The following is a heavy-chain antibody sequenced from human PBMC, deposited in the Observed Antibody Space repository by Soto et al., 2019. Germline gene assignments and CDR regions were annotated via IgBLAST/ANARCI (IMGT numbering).Heavy chain of an antibody. CDR3: ARDRKDLHYYDSSGYYAY. J-gene: IGHJ4*02. D-gene: IGHD3-22*01. CDR1: GFPFSSYG. Sequence: GGSLRLSCAASGFPFSSYGMHWVRQAPGKGLEWVAVIWYDGSNKYYADSVKGRFTISRDNSKNTLYLQMNSLRDEDTAVYYCARDRKDLHYYDSSGYYAYLAQGTMVTVSS. CDR2: IWYDGSNK. V-gene: IGHV3-33*01.